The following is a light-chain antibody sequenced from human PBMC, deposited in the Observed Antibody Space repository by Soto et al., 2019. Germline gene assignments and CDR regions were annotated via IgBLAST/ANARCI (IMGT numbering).Light chain of an antibody. V-gene: IGKV3-11*01. CDR2: DAY. Sequence: EVVLTQSPVTLSLSPGERATLSCSDSQSFRGLLAWYQQKPGQAPRLLIYDAYNRATGIPPRFSGSGSGTDFTLTISRLEPEDSAIYYCQQRHMWPITFGQGTRLEIK. CDR3: QQRHMWPIT. CDR1: QSFRGL. J-gene: IGKJ5*01.